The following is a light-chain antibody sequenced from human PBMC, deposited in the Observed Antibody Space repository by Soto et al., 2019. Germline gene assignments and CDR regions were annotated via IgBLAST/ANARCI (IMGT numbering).Light chain of an antibody. CDR3: SSYAGSNNYV. CDR2: EVS. Sequence: QSVLTQPSSASGSPGPSVTISCTGTSSDDCGYNYVSWYQQHPGKAPKRMIYEVSKRPSGVPDRFSGSKSGNTASLTVSGLQAEDEADYYSSSYAGSNNYVFGTGTKVTVL. V-gene: IGLV2-8*01. CDR1: SSDDCGYNY. J-gene: IGLJ1*01.